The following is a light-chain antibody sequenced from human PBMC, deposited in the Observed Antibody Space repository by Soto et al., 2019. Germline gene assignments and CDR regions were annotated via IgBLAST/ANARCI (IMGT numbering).Light chain of an antibody. CDR1: SGHSSYA. J-gene: IGLJ2*01. Sequence: QPVLTQSPSASVSLGASVKLTCTLSSGHSSYAIAWHQQQPEKGPRYLMKLNSDGSHSKGDGIPDRFSGSSSGAERYLTISSLQSEDEADYYCQTWGTGVPVFGGGTKLTVL. CDR2: LNSDGSH. CDR3: QTWGTGVPV. V-gene: IGLV4-69*01.